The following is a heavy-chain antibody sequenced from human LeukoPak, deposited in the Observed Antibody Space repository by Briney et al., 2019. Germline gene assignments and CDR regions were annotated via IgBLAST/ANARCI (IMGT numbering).Heavy chain of an antibody. J-gene: IGHJ4*02. CDR1: GFTFSSYG. V-gene: IGHV3-30*18. CDR3: AKDGRVAAAAYYFDY. Sequence: GGSLRLSCAASGFTFSSYGMHWVRQAPGKGLEWVAVIANDGRDKKYADSVKGRFTISRDNSKNTLYLQMNSLRAEDTAVYYCAKDGRVAAAAYYFDYWGQGTLATVSS. D-gene: IGHD6-13*01. CDR2: IANDGRDK.